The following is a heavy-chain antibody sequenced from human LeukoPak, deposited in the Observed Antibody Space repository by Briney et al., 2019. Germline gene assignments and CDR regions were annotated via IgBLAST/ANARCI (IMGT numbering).Heavy chain of an antibody. Sequence: TGGSLRLSCAASGFTFSSYWTSWVRQAPGKGLEWVANIKQDGSEKYYVDSVKGRFTISRDNAKNSLYLQMNSLRAEDTAVYYCARGSPVAQGTAMVRGSSPLGYWGQGTLVTVSS. D-gene: IGHD5-18*01. V-gene: IGHV3-7*01. CDR1: GFTFSSYW. CDR3: ARGSPVAQGTAMVRGSSPLGY. CDR2: IKQDGSEK. J-gene: IGHJ4*02.